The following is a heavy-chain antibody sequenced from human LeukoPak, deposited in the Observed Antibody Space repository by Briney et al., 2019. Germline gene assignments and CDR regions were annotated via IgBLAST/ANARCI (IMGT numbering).Heavy chain of an antibody. J-gene: IGHJ4*02. D-gene: IGHD6-25*01. Sequence: ASVKVSCKASGYTFTSYYMHWVRQAPGQGLEWMGIINPSGGSTSYAQKFQGRVTMTRDMSTSTVYMELSSPRSDDTAVYYCVRGAKCSGADCDSTKEYVYYFDYWGQGTLVTVSS. CDR2: INPSGGST. V-gene: IGHV1-46*01. CDR3: VRGAKCSGADCDSTKEYVYYFDY. CDR1: GYTFTSYY.